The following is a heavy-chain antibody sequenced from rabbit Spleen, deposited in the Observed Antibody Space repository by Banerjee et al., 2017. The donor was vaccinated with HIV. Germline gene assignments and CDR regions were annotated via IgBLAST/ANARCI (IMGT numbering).Heavy chain of an antibody. CDR1: GFSFSSSYY. D-gene: IGHD8-1*01. CDR2: IYAGSSGST. J-gene: IGHJ6*01. CDR3: ARDGAGGNYFAL. V-gene: IGHV1S40*01. Sequence: QSLEESGGDLVKPGASLTLTCTASGFSFSSSYYMCWVRQAPGKGLECIACIYAGSSGSTYYASWAKGRFTISKTSSTTVTLQMTSLTAADTATYFCARDGAGGNYFALWGPGTLVTVS.